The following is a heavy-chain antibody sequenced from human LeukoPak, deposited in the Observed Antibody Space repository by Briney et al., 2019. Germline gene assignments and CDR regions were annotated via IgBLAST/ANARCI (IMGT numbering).Heavy chain of an antibody. V-gene: IGHV3-9*01. CDR1: GFTFDDYA. CDR3: AKATYSSRWYEFDY. D-gene: IGHD6-13*01. J-gene: IGHJ4*02. Sequence: GRSLRLSCAASGFTFDDYAMHWVRQAPGKGLEWVSGISWNSGSIGYADSVKGRFTISRDNAKNSLYLQMNSLRAEDTALYYCAKATYSSRWYEFDYWGQGTLVTVSS. CDR2: ISWNSGSI.